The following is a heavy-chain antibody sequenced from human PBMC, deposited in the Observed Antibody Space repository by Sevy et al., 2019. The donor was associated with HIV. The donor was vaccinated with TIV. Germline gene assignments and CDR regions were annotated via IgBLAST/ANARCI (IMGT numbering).Heavy chain of an antibody. CDR1: GFTFNSYA. D-gene: IGHD3-22*01. Sequence: GGSLRLSCAASGFTFNSYAMSWVRQAPGKGLEWVSAISGSAGSTYYADSVRGRFTISRDNSKNTLCLQVNSLRAEDTAVYFCATAKGAYYDPYYFDYWGQGTLVTVSS. CDR3: ATAKGAYYDPYYFDY. CDR2: ISGSAGST. V-gene: IGHV3-23*01. J-gene: IGHJ4*02.